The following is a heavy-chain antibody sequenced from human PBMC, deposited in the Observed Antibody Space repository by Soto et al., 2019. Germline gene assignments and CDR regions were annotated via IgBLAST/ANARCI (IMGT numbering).Heavy chain of an antibody. D-gene: IGHD1-26*01. V-gene: IGHV3-33*01. CDR3: ARDLIVGATAAYYYGMDV. CDR1: GFTFSSYG. J-gene: IGHJ6*02. CDR2: IWYDGSNK. Sequence: GGSLRLSCAASGFTFSSYGMHWVRQAPGKGLEWVAVIWYDGSNKYYADSVKGRFTISRDNSKNTLYLQMSSLRAEDTAVYYCARDLIVGATAAYYYGMDVWGQGTTVTVSS.